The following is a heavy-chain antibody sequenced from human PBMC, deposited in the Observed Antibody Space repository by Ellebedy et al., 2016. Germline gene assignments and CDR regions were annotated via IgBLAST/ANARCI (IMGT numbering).Heavy chain of an antibody. V-gene: IGHV3-23*01. J-gene: IGHJ4*02. D-gene: IGHD3-10*01. CDR1: GFTFSSHA. CDR2: VVGSGERT. CDR3: GNVGGSGTYYNGY. Sequence: GGSLRLSCEASGFTFSSHAMSWVRQAPGKGPEWVSAVVGSGERTFYADSVKGRFTISRDNSKNRLYLQMSSLKVEDTATYYCGNVGGSGTYYNGYWGQGTLVTVSS.